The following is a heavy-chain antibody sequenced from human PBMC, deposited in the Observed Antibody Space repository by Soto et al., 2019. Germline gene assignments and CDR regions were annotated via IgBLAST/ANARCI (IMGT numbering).Heavy chain of an antibody. J-gene: IGHJ4*01. D-gene: IGHD6-19*01. V-gene: IGHV4-38-2*02. CDR3: ARAHVIVVAGSTFDY. Sequence: PSETLSLTCSVSGYSLITGSSWGWIRQPPGKGPEWIASIYHGGTTVYNPSLKSRITISVDTSKNYFSLKLRSVTAADTAVYYCARAHVIVVAGSTFDYWGHGTLVTVSS. CDR1: GYSLITGSS. CDR2: IYHGGTT.